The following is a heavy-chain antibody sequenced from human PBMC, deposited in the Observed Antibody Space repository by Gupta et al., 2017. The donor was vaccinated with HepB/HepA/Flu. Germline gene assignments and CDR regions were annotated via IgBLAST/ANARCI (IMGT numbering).Heavy chain of an antibody. V-gene: IGHV5-51*01. J-gene: IGHJ4*02. CDR3: ARPWYPTKGGREFGY. D-gene: IGHD1-26*01. CDR1: GYTFTDYW. CDR2: IYPDDSET. Sequence: EMHLVQPGAEVKKPGESLKISCKGSGYTFTDYWIGWVRQMPGKGLEWMGIIYPDDSETLYSPSFQGHVTFSVDKSINTAYLQWSSLKASDTAIFYCARPWYPTKGGREFGYWGQGTLVTVSS.